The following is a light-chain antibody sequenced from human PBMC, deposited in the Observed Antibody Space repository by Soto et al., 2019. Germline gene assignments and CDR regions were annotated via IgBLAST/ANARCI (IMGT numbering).Light chain of an antibody. CDR2: GAS. Sequence: EIVLMQSPGTLSLSPGERATLSCRASQSVSSSYLAWYQQKPGQAPRLLIYGASSRATGIPDRFSGSGSGTDFTLTITRLEPEDFAVYYCQQYGSSPWTFGQGTKVDI. V-gene: IGKV3-20*01. J-gene: IGKJ1*01. CDR1: QSVSSSY. CDR3: QQYGSSPWT.